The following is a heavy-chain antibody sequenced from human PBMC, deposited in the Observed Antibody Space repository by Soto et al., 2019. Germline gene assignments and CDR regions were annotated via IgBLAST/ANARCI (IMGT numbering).Heavy chain of an antibody. Sequence: PSETLSLTCTVSGGSISSYYWSWIRQPPGKGLEWIGYIYYSGSTNYNPSLKSRVTISVDTSKNQFSLKLSSVTAADTAVYYCARVWRYSSSSLWFDPWGQGTLVTVSS. CDR3: ARVWRYSSSSLWFDP. CDR2: IYYSGST. J-gene: IGHJ5*02. CDR1: GGSISSYY. V-gene: IGHV4-59*01. D-gene: IGHD6-6*01.